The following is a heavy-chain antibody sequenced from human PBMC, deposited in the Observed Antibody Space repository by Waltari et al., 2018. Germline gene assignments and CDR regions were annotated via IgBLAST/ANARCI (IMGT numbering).Heavy chain of an antibody. Sequence: QVQLVPSAAEVKKPGASVRLSCAASSYSFTTYYIHWVRQAPGQGLEWMGRINPNIGDTNYAQRVQGRVTLTRDTAINTAYMEVRGLRFDDTAVYFCARDLSWYFYMDIWGKGTAVTVSS. V-gene: IGHV1-2*06. CDR3: ARDLSWYFYMDI. CDR2: INPNIGDT. CDR1: SYSFTTYY. J-gene: IGHJ6*03.